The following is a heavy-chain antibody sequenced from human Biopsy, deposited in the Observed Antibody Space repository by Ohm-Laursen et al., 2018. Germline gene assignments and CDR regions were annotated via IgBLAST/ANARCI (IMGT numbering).Heavy chain of an antibody. V-gene: IGHV3-48*03. CDR1: GFALNTYE. D-gene: IGHD3-22*01. Sequence: SLRLSCAASGFALNTYEMNWVRQAPGKGLEWVSYISSSGSPAYYSDSVKGRFTVSRDNAKNSIYLQMNSLRAEDTAVYYCEGYYYDASGSYFDFWGQGACSPSP. CDR2: ISSSGSPA. J-gene: IGHJ4*02. CDR3: EGYYYDASGSYFDF.